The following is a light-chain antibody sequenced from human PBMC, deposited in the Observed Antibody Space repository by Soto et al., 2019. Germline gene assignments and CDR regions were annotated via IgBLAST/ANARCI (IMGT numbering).Light chain of an antibody. CDR3: QQYNIYPYT. CDR1: QSISSW. V-gene: IGKV1-5*01. J-gene: IGKJ2*01. Sequence: DIQMTQSPSTLSASVGDRVTITCRASQSISSWLAWYQQKPGKAPKLLIYDASSLESGVPSRVSGSGSGTEFALTISSLEHDDFATYYCQQYNIYPYTFGQGTKLEIK. CDR2: DAS.